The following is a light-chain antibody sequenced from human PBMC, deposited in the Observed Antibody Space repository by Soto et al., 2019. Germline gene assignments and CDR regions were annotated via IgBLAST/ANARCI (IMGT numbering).Light chain of an antibody. J-gene: IGLJ2*01. CDR2: EVR. V-gene: IGLV2-14*03. CDR1: MRDIGAYNL. Sequence: QSALTQPASVSGSPGQSITISCAGTMRDIGAYNLVSWYQQHPGKAPQLIIYEVRNRPSGISFRFSGSKSANTASLTISGLQAEDEADYYCSSFTSKSTLIFGGGTKVTVL. CDR3: SSFTSKSTLI.